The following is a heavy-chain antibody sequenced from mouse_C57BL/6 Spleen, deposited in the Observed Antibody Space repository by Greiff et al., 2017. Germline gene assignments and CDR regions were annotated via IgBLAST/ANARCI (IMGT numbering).Heavy chain of an antibody. CDR2: NYPGSGST. CDR1: GYTFTSYW. D-gene: IGHD1-1*01. Sequence: QVQLQQPGAELVKPGASVKMSCKASGYTFTSYWITWGKQRPGQGLEWIGDNYPGSGSTNYNEKFKSKATLTVDTSSSTAYLQLSSLTSEDSAVYYCARTLLLRGFAYWGQGTLVTVSA. CDR3: ARTLLLRGFAY. V-gene: IGHV1-55*01. J-gene: IGHJ3*01.